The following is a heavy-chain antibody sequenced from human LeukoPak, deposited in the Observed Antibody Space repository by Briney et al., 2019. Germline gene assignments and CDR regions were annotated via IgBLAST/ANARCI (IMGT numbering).Heavy chain of an antibody. CDR3: AKEMGYSYGDFDY. Sequence: GGSLRLSCAASGFTFSSYGMHWVRQAPGKGLEWVAVISYDGSNKYYADSVKGRFTISRDNSKNTLYLQMNSLRAGDTAVYYCAKEMGYSYGDFDYWGQGTLVTVSS. CDR2: ISYDGSNK. D-gene: IGHD5-18*01. V-gene: IGHV3-30*18. J-gene: IGHJ4*02. CDR1: GFTFSSYG.